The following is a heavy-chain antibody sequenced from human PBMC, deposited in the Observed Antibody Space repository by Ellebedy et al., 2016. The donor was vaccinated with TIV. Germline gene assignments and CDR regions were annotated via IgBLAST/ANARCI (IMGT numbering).Heavy chain of an antibody. J-gene: IGHJ6*02. Sequence: ASVKVSCKTSGYVFTAYYIHWVRQAPGQGLEWMGWINPDSGVTNFAQKFQGRVTMTRDTSVNTAYMELSRLESADTAVYYCARVRRGSSGMDVWGQGTTVTVSS. D-gene: IGHD6-13*01. CDR3: ARVRRGSSGMDV. CDR1: GYVFTAYY. CDR2: INPDSGVT. V-gene: IGHV1-2*02.